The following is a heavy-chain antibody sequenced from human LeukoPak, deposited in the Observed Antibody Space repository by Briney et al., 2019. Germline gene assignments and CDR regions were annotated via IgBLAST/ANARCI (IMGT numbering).Heavy chain of an antibody. CDR3: ARDPGDYYGSGSD. J-gene: IGHJ4*02. CDR1: GLTFSSYS. V-gene: IGHV3-21*01. CDR2: ISSSSSYI. Sequence: PGGSLRLSCAASGLTFSSYSMNWVRQAPGKGLEWVSSISSSSSYIYCADSVKGRFTISRDNAKNSLYLQMNSLRAEDTAVYYCARDPGDYYGSGSDWGQGTLATVSS. D-gene: IGHD3-10*01.